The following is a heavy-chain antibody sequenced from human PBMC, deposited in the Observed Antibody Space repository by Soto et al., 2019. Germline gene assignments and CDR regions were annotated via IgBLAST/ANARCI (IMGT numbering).Heavy chain of an antibody. CDR2: IYYIGGP. CDR3: ARAPYQDYGDSYYYYALDA. Sequence: SETLSLTCSVSGDSVSNGDYSWSWIRQPPGKGLEWIGYIYYIGGPYYNPSLQSRVTISMDTSKNQVSLNLTSVTAADTAVYFCARAPYQDYGDSYYYYALDAWGPGLTVAVAS. D-gene: IGHD4-17*01. V-gene: IGHV4-30-4*01. CDR1: GDSVSNGDYS. J-gene: IGHJ6*02.